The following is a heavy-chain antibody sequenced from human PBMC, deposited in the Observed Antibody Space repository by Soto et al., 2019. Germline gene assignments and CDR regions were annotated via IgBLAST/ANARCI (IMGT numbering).Heavy chain of an antibody. Sequence: SETLSLTCTVSGGSISSDDYYWSWIRQPPGKGLEWVGHIHYDGSSYYKPSLKGRVMISLDTSENQFSLQLTSVTASDTAVYYCARFGSRDGYNYNSGGNNWFDPWGQGTLVTVSS. V-gene: IGHV4-30-4*01. CDR1: GGSISSDDYY. CDR2: IHYDGSS. CDR3: ARFGSRDGYNYNSGGNNWFDP. J-gene: IGHJ5*02. D-gene: IGHD5-12*01.